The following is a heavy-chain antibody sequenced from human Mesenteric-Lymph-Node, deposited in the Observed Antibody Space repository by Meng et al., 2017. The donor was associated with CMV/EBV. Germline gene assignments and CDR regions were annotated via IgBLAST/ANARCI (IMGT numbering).Heavy chain of an antibody. D-gene: IGHD3-10*01. CDR3: AREERPGEYDY. CDR2: INANSGGT. V-gene: IGHV1-2*06. J-gene: IGHJ4*02. CDR1: GYSCTGYN. Sequence: SCKASGYSCTGYNMHWVRQAPGQGLEGMGRINANSGGTNEGQKFQGRGTMTRDTSSSTAYMELSRMRSDDTAVYYCAREERPGEYDYWGQGTLVTVSS.